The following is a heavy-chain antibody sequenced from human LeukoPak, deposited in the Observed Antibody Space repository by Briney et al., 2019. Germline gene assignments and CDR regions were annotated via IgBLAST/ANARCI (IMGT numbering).Heavy chain of an antibody. CDR3: ARVAPYGGGKYDASDV. CDR2: INHSGST. D-gene: IGHD4-23*01. CDR1: GDSIRDYY. Sequence: SETLSLTCTVFGDSIRDYYWSWIRQPPGKGLEWIGYINHSGSTNSNPALKSRVTISVDTSKNQFSLNLRSVTAADTAIYYCARVAPYGGGKYDASDVWGQGTMVIVSS. V-gene: IGHV4-59*01. J-gene: IGHJ3*01.